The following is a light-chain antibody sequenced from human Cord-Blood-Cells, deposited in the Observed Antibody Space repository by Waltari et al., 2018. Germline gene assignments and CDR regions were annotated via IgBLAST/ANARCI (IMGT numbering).Light chain of an antibody. J-gene: IGLJ2*01. CDR3: CSYAGSSTVV. CDR2: EVS. V-gene: IGLV2-23*02. CDR1: SSDVGSYNL. Sequence: QSALTQPASVSGSPGQSINISCTGTSSDVGSYNLVSWYQQHQGKAPKLMIYEVSKRPSGFSNRFSGSKSGNTASLTISGHQAEDEADYYCCSYAGSSTVVFGGGTKLTVL.